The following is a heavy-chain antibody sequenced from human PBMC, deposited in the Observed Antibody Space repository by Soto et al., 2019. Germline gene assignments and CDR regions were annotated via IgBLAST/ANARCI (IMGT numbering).Heavy chain of an antibody. Sequence: GGSLRLSCAASGFTFSSYGMHWVRQAPGKGLEWVAVIWYDGSNKYYADSVKGRFTISRDNSKNTLYLQMNSLRAEDTAVYYCARVYCSGGSCYRSLDYWGQGTLVTVSS. D-gene: IGHD2-15*01. V-gene: IGHV3-33*01. CDR1: GFTFSSYG. CDR3: ARVYCSGGSCYRSLDY. J-gene: IGHJ4*02. CDR2: IWYDGSNK.